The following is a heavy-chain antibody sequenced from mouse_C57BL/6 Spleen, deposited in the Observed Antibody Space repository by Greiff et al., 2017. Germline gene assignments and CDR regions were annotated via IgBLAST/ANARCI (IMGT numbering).Heavy chain of an antibody. D-gene: IGHD2-2*01. Sequence: QVTLNVSGPGILQPSQTLSLTCSFSGFSLSTFGMGVGWIRQPSGKGLEWLAHIWWDDDKYYNPALKSRLTISKNTSKNQVFLKIANVNTADTATYYCARMVTTEYYFDYWGQGTTLTVSS. CDR3: ARMVTTEYYFDY. V-gene: IGHV8-8*01. CDR2: IWWDDDK. J-gene: IGHJ2*01. CDR1: GFSLSTFGMG.